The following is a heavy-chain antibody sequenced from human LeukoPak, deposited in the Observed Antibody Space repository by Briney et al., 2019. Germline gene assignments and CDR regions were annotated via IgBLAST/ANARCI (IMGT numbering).Heavy chain of an antibody. J-gene: IGHJ5*02. CDR3: TRDSGTYNWFDP. V-gene: IGHV3-73*01. CDR1: GFTFSDSA. CDR2: MDKETNLYAT. D-gene: IGHD1-26*01. Sequence: GGALRLSCVASGFTFSDSAIHWVRQSSGKGLEWIGHMDKETNLYATALAASVKGRFTVSRDDSKNTAYLHMNSLKTEDTALYYCTRDSGTYNWFDPWGQGTLVTVSS.